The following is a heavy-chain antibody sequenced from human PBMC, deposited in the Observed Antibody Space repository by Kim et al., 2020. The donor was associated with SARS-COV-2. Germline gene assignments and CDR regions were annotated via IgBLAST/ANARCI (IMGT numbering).Heavy chain of an antibody. CDR3: ARAGYDGSLQLPFDY. Sequence: SVKVSCKASGGTFSSYAISWVRQAPGQGLEWMGGIIPIFGTANYAQKFQGRVTITADESTSTAYMELSSLRSEDTAVYYCARAGYDGSLQLPFDYWGQGTLVTVSS. J-gene: IGHJ4*02. D-gene: IGHD1-1*01. CDR1: GGTFSSYA. V-gene: IGHV1-69*13. CDR2: IIPIFGTA.